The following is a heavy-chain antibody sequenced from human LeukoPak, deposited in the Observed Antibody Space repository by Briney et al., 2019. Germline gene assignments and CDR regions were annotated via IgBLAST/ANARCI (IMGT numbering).Heavy chain of an antibody. J-gene: IGHJ6*03. Sequence: EGSLRLSCAASGFTFSSYWMSWVRQAPGKGLEWVANIKQDGSEKYYVDSVKGRFTISRDNAKNSLYLQMNSLRAEDTAVYYCARLRSPWIGNYYYMDVWGKGTTVTVSS. V-gene: IGHV3-7*01. D-gene: IGHD6-6*01. CDR2: IKQDGSEK. CDR1: GFTFSSYW. CDR3: ARLRSPWIGNYYYMDV.